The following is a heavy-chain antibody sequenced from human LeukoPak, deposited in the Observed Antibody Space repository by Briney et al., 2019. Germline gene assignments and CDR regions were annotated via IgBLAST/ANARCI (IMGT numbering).Heavy chain of an antibody. CDR2: IWYDGSNK. V-gene: IGHV3-33*01. Sequence: PGRSLRLSCAASGFTFSSYGMHWVRQAPGKGLEWVAVIWYDGSNKYYADSVKGRFTISRDNSKNTLYLQMNSLRAEDTAVYYCARAPVGATHYFDYWGQGTLVTVSS. J-gene: IGHJ4*02. CDR3: ARAPVGATHYFDY. D-gene: IGHD1-26*01. CDR1: GFTFSSYG.